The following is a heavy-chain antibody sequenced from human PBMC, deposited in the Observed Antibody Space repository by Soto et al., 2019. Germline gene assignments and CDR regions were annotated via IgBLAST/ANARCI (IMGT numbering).Heavy chain of an antibody. V-gene: IGHV3-23*01. J-gene: IGHJ6*02. Sequence: GGSLRLSCAASGFTFSSYAMSWVRQAPGKGLEWVSAIRGSGGSTYYADSVKGRFTISRDNSKNTLYLQMNSLRAEDTVGYYCANPGRAARYSYCMDVWGQGTTVTVSS. D-gene: IGHD3-10*01. CDR1: GFTFSSYA. CDR3: ANPGRAARYSYCMDV. CDR2: IRGSGGST.